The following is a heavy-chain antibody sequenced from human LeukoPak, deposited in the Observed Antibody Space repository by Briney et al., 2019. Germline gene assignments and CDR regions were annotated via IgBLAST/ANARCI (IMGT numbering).Heavy chain of an antibody. J-gene: IGHJ4*02. CDR2: ISSSGSTI. CDR1: GFTFSSYE. CDR3: ARGWGPMYDFWSGYYSGGFDY. V-gene: IGHV3-48*03. Sequence: GGSLRLSCAASGFTFSSYEMNWVRQAPGKGLGWVSYISSSGSTIYYADSVKGRFTISRDNAKNSLYLQMNSLRAEETAVYYCARGWGPMYDFWSGYYSGGFDYWGQGTLVTVFS. D-gene: IGHD3-3*01.